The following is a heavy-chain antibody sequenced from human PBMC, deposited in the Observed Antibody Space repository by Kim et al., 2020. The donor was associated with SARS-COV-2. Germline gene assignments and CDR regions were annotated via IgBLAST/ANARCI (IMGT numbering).Heavy chain of an antibody. CDR1: GFTFSSSA. V-gene: IGHV3-73*01. Sequence: GGSLRLSCAASGFTFSSSAMHWVRQAPGKGLEWVAVIRNEANSYYTAYAASGKVSFTIDRAKSKPYAHMNINSVKTEAMYLYYCTRVPGPTLVFCDAFD. CDR2: IRNEANSYYT. D-gene: IGHD1-1*01. J-gene: IGHJ3*01. CDR3: TRVPGPTLVFCDAFD.